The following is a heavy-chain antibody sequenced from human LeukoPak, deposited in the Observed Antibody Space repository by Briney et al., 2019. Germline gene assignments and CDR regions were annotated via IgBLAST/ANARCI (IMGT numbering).Heavy chain of an antibody. J-gene: IGHJ6*03. CDR1: GFTFSSYW. Sequence: GGSLRLSCAASGFTFSSYWMSWVRQAPGKGLEWVANIKKDGSENYYVDSVKGRFTISRDNAKKSLYLQMKSLRAEDTAVYYCARGMGAQFFYYYYMDVWGKGTTVTVSS. CDR3: ARGMGAQFFYYYYMDV. D-gene: IGHD1-26*01. CDR2: IKKDGSEN. V-gene: IGHV3-7*01.